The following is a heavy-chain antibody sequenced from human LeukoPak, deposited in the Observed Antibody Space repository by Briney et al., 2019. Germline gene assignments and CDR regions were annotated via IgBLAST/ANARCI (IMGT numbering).Heavy chain of an antibody. CDR1: GFTFSSYS. CDR2: ISGSGGST. J-gene: IGHJ4*02. D-gene: IGHD2-2*01. V-gene: IGHV3-23*01. Sequence: PGGSLRLSCAASGFTFSSYSMNWVRQAPGKELEWVSAISGSGGSTYYADSVKGRFTISRDNSKNTLYLQMNSLRAEDTAVYYCAKDPGPLFYCSSTSCHDHFDYWGQGTLVTVSS. CDR3: AKDPGPLFYCSSTSCHDHFDY.